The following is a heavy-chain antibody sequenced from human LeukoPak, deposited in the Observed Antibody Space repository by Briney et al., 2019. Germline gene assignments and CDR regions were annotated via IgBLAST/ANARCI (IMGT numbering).Heavy chain of an antibody. Sequence: GGSLRLSCAASGFTFDDYAMHWVRQAPGKGLEWVSGISWNSGSIGYADSVKGRFTISRDNAKNSLYLQMNSLRAEDTALYYCVNSGYERREGDYWGQGTLVTVSS. CDR3: VNSGYERREGDY. D-gene: IGHD5-12*01. J-gene: IGHJ4*02. V-gene: IGHV3-9*01. CDR2: ISWNSGSI. CDR1: GFTFDDYA.